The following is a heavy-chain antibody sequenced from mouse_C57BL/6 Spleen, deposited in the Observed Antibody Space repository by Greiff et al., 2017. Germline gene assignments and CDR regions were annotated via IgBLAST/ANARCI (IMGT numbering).Heavy chain of an antibody. V-gene: IGHV5-4*01. CDR1: GFTFSSYA. J-gene: IGHJ2*01. D-gene: IGHD4-1*01. CDR3: ARVRTGTKYYLDY. Sequence: EVQGVESGGGLVKPGGSLKLSCAASGFTFSSYAMSWVRQTPEKRLEWVATISDGGSYTYYPDNVKGRFTISRDNAKNNLYLQMSHLKSEDTAMYYCARVRTGTKYYLDYWGQGTTLTVSS. CDR2: ISDGGSYT.